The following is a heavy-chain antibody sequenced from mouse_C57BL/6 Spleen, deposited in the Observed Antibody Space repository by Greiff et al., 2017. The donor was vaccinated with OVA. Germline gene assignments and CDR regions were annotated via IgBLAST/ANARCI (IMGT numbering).Heavy chain of an antibody. J-gene: IGHJ2*01. CDR3: ARYYYGSSYFDY. D-gene: IGHD1-1*01. CDR1: GYTFTSYW. Sequence: QVQLKQPGAELVKPGASVKLSCKASGYTFTSYWMHWVKQRPGQGLEWIGMIHPNSGSTNYNEKFKSKATLTVDKSSSTAYMQLSSLTSEDSAVYYCARYYYGSSYFDYWGQGTTLTVSS. V-gene: IGHV1-64*01. CDR2: IHPNSGST.